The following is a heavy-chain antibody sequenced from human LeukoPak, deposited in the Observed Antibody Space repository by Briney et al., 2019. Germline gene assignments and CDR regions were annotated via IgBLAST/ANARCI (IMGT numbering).Heavy chain of an antibody. CDR1: GFTFSTYW. Sequence: PGGSLRLSCAASGFTFSTYWMSWVRQAPGKGLEWVANIKQDGSEKYYVDSVKGRFTISRDNAKNSLFLQMNNLRAEDTAVYYCAKDLAKELLYRRGKYYFDYWGQGILVTVPS. CDR3: AKDLAKELLYRRGKYYFDY. V-gene: IGHV3-7*01. D-gene: IGHD3-3*01. J-gene: IGHJ4*02. CDR2: IKQDGSEK.